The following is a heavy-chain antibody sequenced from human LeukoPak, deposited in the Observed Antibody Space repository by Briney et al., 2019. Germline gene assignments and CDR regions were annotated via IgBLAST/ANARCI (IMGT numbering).Heavy chain of an antibody. D-gene: IGHD3-9*01. CDR3: ALRLVTGGIDY. CDR2: MNPNSGNT. CDR1: GYTFTNYD. Sequence: ASVRVSCKASGYTFTNYDINWVRQAPGQGLEWMGWMNPNSGNTGSAQKFQGRVTMTRNTSISTAYMELSSLRSDDTAVYYCALRLVTGGIDYWGQGTLVTVSS. V-gene: IGHV1-8*01. J-gene: IGHJ4*02.